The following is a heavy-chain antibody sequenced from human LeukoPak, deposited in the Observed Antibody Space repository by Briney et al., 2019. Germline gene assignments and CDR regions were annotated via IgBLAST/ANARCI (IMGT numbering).Heavy chain of an antibody. V-gene: IGHV3-23*01. CDR2: ISGSGGST. J-gene: IGHJ4*02. D-gene: IGHD3-10*01. CDR1: GFTFSSYA. Sequence: GGSLRLSCAASGFTFSSYAMSWVRQAPGRGLEWVSAISGSGGSTYYADSVKGRFTISRDNSKNTLYLQMNSLRAEDTAVYYCAKGRITMVRGAKDYWGQGTLVTVSS. CDR3: AKGRITMVRGAKDY.